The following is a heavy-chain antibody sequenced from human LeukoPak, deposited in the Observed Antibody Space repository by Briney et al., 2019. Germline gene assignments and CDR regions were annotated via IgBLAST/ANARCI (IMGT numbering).Heavy chain of an antibody. V-gene: IGHV3-23*01. Sequence: GGSLRLSCAASGFTFTNYGMSWVRQAPGKGLEWVSAISNNGVNTYYADSVKGRFTISRDNSKNTLYLQMTSLRHEDTAVYYCGEVQTVNKFDYWGRGTLVTVSS. CDR3: GEVQTVNKFDY. J-gene: IGHJ4*01. D-gene: IGHD1-1*01. CDR2: ISNNGVNT. CDR1: GFTFTNYG.